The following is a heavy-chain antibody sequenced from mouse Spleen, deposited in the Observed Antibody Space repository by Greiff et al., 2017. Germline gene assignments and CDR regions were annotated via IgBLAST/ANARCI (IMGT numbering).Heavy chain of an antibody. V-gene: IGHV1-4*01. D-gene: IGHD3-2*01. CDR3: ASQDSSGYWFIY. CDR2: INPSSGYS. CDR1: GYTFTYYT. Sequence: QVHVKQSGAELARPGASVKMSCKASGYTFTYYTMHWVKQRPGQGLEWIGYINPSSGYSKYNQKFKDKATLTDDKSSSTAYMQLSSLTSEDSAVYYCASQDSSGYWFIYWGQGTLVTVSA. J-gene: IGHJ3*01.